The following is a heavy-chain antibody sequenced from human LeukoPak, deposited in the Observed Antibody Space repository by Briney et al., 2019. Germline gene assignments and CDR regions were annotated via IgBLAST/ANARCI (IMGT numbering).Heavy chain of an antibody. J-gene: IGHJ4*02. CDR3: TRVRIQLWPVFDY. D-gene: IGHD5-18*01. CDR2: IRSKAYGGTT. CDR1: GFTFGDYA. Sequence: GGSLRLSCTASGFTFGDYAMSWFRQAPGKGLEWVGFIRSKAYGGTTEYAASVKGRFTISRDDSKSIAYLQMNSLKTEDTAVYYCTRVRIQLWPVFDYWGQGTLVTVSS. V-gene: IGHV3-49*03.